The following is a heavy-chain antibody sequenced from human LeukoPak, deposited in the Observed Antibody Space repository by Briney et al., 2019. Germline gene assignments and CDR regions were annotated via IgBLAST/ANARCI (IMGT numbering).Heavy chain of an antibody. V-gene: IGHV3-30*02. CDR1: GFTFSSYG. J-gene: IGHJ4*02. CDR2: IRYDGSNK. Sequence: GGSLRLSCAAPGFTFSSYGMHWVRQAPGKGLEWVAFIRYDGSNKYYADSVKGRFTISRDNSKNTLYLQMNSLRAEDTAVYYCAKDMLGYCSGGSCPGFDYWGQGTLVTVSS. D-gene: IGHD2-15*01. CDR3: AKDMLGYCSGGSCPGFDY.